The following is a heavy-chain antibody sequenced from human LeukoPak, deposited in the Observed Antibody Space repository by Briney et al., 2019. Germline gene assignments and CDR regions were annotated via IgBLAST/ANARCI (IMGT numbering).Heavy chain of an antibody. D-gene: IGHD6-6*01. CDR1: GFNFSSFG. V-gene: IGHV3-30*02. CDR3: ARPRNRESI. J-gene: IGHJ1*01. CDR2: IRYDGGEK. Sequence: GESLRLSCAASGFNFSSFGFHWVRQAPGKGLEWVTFIRYDGGEKYYADSVMGRFTISRDNSKKMLYLQMTSLKVEDTATYFCARPRNRESIWGQGVLVTVSS.